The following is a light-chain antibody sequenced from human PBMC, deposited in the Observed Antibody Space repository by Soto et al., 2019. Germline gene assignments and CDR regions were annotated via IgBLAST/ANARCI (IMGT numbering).Light chain of an antibody. V-gene: IGKV1-39*01. CDR3: QQSYSTPLT. Sequence: DIQMTQSPSALSASVGDRVTITCWPGQTLSSYLNWFQQKPGKAPKLLMYAASSLQSGVPSRFSGSGSGTDFTLTISSLRPEEFATYYCQQSYSTPLTFGGGTKVEIK. J-gene: IGKJ4*01. CDR2: AAS. CDR1: QTLSSY.